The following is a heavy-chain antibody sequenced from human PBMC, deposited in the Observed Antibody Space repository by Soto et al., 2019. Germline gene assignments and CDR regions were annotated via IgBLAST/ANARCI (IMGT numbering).Heavy chain of an antibody. D-gene: IGHD6-13*01. CDR1: GFTFSSYG. V-gene: IGHV3-33*01. CDR2: IWYDGSNK. J-gene: IGHJ4*02. CDR3: ESRLAAAGIDY. Sequence: GGSLRLSCAASGFTFSSYGMHWVRQAPGKGLEWVAVIWYDGSNKYYADSVKGRFTISRDNSKNTLYLQMNSLRAEDTAVYYCESRLAAAGIDYWGQGTLVTVSS.